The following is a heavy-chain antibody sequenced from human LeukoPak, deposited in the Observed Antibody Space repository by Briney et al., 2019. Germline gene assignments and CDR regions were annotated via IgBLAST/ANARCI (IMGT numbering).Heavy chain of an antibody. Sequence: VASVKVSCKASGYTFTGYYMHWVRQAPGQGLEWMGWINPNSGGTNYAQKFQGRVTMTRDTSISTAYMELSRLRSDDTAVYYCARAPLTYYDILTGYMDYWGQGTLVTVSS. D-gene: IGHD3-9*01. CDR1: GYTFTGYY. V-gene: IGHV1-2*02. CDR3: ARAPLTYYDILTGYMDY. J-gene: IGHJ4*02. CDR2: INPNSGGT.